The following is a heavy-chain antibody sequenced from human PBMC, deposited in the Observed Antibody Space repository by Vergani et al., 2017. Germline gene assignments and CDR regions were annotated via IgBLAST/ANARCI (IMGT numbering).Heavy chain of an antibody. CDR3: ATDNWNDEGGFDY. D-gene: IGHD1-20*01. CDR1: GYSISSGYY. CDR2: IYHSGSP. V-gene: IGHV4-38-2*01. J-gene: IGHJ4*02. Sequence: QVQLQESGPGLVKPSETLSLTCAVSGYSISSGYYWGWIRQPPGKGLEWIGSIYHSGSPYYNPSLKSRVTISVDTSKNQFSRKLSSVTAADTAVYYCATDNWNDEGGFDYWGQGTLVTVSS.